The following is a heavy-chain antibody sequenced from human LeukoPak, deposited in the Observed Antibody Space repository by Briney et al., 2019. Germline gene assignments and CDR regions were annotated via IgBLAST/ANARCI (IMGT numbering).Heavy chain of an antibody. CDR1: GDSIRRHY. D-gene: IGHD2-8*01. CDR3: ARGCDFCDY. V-gene: IGHV4-59*11. J-gene: IGHJ4*02. Sequence: SDTLTHTCTVPGDSIRRHYCCWLRQPPPKELVWIGYMCYSWCTDSTPSLKSRVTMSINTSKNQFSLRLSSVTAADTAVYYCARGCDFCDYWGQGTLVTVSS. CDR2: MCYSWCT.